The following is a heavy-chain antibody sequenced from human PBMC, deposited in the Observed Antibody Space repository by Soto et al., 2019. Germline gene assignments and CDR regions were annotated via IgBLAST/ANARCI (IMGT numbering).Heavy chain of an antibody. Sequence: SHTLSLTCAISGDSISSNSAAWSWIRQSPSRGLEWLGRTYYRSKWYYEYAVPVKGRITIKSDTSKNQFSLQLDSVSPEDTAVYYCARDQGSGSYDYWGQGTPVTDS. J-gene: IGHJ4*02. D-gene: IGHD3-10*01. CDR2: TYYRSKWYY. V-gene: IGHV6-1*01. CDR3: ARDQGSGSYDY. CDR1: GDSISSNSAA.